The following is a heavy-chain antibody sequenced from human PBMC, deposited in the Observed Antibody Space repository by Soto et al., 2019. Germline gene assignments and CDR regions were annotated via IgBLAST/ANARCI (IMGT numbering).Heavy chain of an antibody. CDR3: VREFPPVLRFLEWFPDY. J-gene: IGHJ4*02. V-gene: IGHV3-30-3*01. Sequence: GSLRLSCAASGFTFSSYSMHWVRQAPGKGLEWVAVITYDGSNKYYADSVKGRFTISRDNSKNTLYRQMNRLGAEDTAVYYCVREFPPVLRFLEWFPDYWGQGTLVTVSS. CDR2: ITYDGSNK. CDR1: GFTFSSYS. D-gene: IGHD3-3*01.